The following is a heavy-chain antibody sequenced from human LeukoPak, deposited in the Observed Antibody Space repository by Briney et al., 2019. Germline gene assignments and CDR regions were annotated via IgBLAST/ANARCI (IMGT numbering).Heavy chain of an antibody. CDR2: IYYSGST. D-gene: IGHD6-19*01. J-gene: IGHJ4*02. CDR1: GYSISSGYY. CDR3: AREENSSVDY. Sequence: SETLSLTCTVSGYSISSGYYWGWIRQPPGKGLEWIGSIYYSGSTYYNPSLKSRVTISVDTSKNQFSLKLSSVTAADTAVYYCAREENSSVDYWGQGTLVTVSS. V-gene: IGHV4-38-2*02.